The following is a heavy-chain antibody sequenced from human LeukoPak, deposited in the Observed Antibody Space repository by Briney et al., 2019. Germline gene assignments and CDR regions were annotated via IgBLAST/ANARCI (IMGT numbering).Heavy chain of an antibody. J-gene: IGHJ4*02. D-gene: IGHD3-16*02. V-gene: IGHV3-7*03. Sequence: GGSLRLSCAASGFTFSSYWMNWARQAPGKGLEWVASINHNGNVNYYVDSVKGRFTISRDNAKNSLYLQMSNLRTEDTAVYYCNTDPSFFVIPDWGQGTLVTVSP. CDR2: INHNGNVN. CDR3: NTDPSFFVIPD. CDR1: GFTFSSYW.